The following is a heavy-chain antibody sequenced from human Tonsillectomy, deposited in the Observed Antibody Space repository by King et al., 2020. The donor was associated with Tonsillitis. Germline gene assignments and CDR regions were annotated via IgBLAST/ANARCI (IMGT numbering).Heavy chain of an antibody. CDR2: ISYTGST. CDR1: GVSISSDSYY. V-gene: IGHV4-31*03. D-gene: IGHD2-2*01. J-gene: IGHJ1*01. Sequence: QLQESGPGLVKPSQTLSLTCIVSGVSISSDSYYWSWIRQHPGKGLEWIGYISYTGSTYYSPSLKSRITMSVDTSKNQFSLNLSSVTAADTAIYYCASATCSSTTCYRPEYFQEWGQGALVTVSS. CDR3: ASATCSSTTCYRPEYFQE.